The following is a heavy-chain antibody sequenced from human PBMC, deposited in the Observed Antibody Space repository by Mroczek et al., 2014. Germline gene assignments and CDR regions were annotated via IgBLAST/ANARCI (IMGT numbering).Heavy chain of an antibody. CDR1: GFTFSNYA. D-gene: IGHD2-2*02. CDR3: AKAAPLELVVVPAAIGGALGYYFDY. V-gene: IGHV3-23*01. Sequence: ESGGGLVQPGGSLRLSCAASGFTFSNYAMNWVRQAPGKGPEWVSTISGSGGNTYYADSVKGRFTISRDNSKNTLYLQMNSLRAEDTAVYYCAKAAPLELVVVPAAIGGALGYYFDYWGQGTLVTVSS. J-gene: IGHJ4*02. CDR2: ISGSGGNT.